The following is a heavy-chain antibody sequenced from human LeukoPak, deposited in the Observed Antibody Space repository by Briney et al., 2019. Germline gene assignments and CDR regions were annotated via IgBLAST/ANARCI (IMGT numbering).Heavy chain of an antibody. V-gene: IGHV1-69*04. CDR1: GGTFSSYA. D-gene: IGHD1-26*01. CDR2: IIPILGIA. Sequence: SVKVSCKASGGTFSSYAISWVRQAPGQGLEWMRRIIPILGIANYAQKFQGRVTITADKSTSTAYMELSSLRSEDTAVYYCARDLDRSGKFDYWGQGTLVTVSS. CDR3: ARDLDRSGKFDY. J-gene: IGHJ4*02.